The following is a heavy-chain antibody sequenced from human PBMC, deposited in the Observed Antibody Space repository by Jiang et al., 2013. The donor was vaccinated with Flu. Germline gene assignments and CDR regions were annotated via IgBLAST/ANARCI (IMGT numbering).Heavy chain of an antibody. Sequence: QTLSLTCAISGDSVSSNTATWNWIRQSPSRGLEWLGRTYYRSKWYNDYAESVKGRITIIPDTSKNQFSLQLNSVAPEDTAIYYCAGYYSGGHYGTDVWGQGTTVTVSS. V-gene: IGHV6-1*01. D-gene: IGHD6-19*01. CDR2: TYYRSKWYN. CDR3: AGYYSGGHYGTDV. CDR1: GDSVSSNTAT. J-gene: IGHJ6*02.